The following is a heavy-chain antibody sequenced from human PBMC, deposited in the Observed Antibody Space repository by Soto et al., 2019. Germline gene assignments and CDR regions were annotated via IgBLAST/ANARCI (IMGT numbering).Heavy chain of an antibody. Sequence: VRFLRLSCRVVGVPCGDFGRRWVSQDTGKGLEWVSVISYDGSNKYYADSVKGRFTISRDNSKNTLYLQMNSLRAEDTAVYYCSKGRTITVAGPEFDYWGQGTLVTVSS. CDR2: ISYDGSNK. D-gene: IGHD6-19*01. J-gene: IGHJ4*02. CDR3: SKGRTITVAGPEFDY. CDR1: GVPCGDFG. V-gene: IGHV3-30*18.